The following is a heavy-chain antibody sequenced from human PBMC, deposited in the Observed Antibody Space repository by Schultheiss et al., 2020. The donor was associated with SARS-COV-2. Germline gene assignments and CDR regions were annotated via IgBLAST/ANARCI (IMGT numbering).Heavy chain of an antibody. V-gene: IGHV4-61*08. CDR3: ARAYYYDSSGYYYGPPDY. CDR1: GGSVSGVGYY. J-gene: IGHJ4*02. D-gene: IGHD3-22*01. Sequence: SQTLSLTCTVSGGSVSGVGYYWTWIRHPPGKGLEWIGYVYYNGETNYDPSLKSRVAMSIDKSKNQFSLKLSSVTAADTAVYYCARAYYYDSSGYYYGPPDYWGQGTLVTVSS. CDR2: VYYNGET.